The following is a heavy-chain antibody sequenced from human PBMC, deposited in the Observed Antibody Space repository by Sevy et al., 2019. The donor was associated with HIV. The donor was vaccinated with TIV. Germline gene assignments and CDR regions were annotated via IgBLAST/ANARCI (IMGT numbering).Heavy chain of an antibody. CDR3: AKEGNNSPDKFDS. Sequence: GGSLRLSCAASGFTFNKFAMSCVRQAPGKGLEWVSAISRKSLGTYYADPVKGRFSISRDDSKNMWYLQMSSLRGDDTAGYYCAKEGNNSPDKFDSWGQGTLVTVSS. J-gene: IGHJ4*02. V-gene: IGHV3-23*01. CDR2: ISRKSLGT. CDR1: GFTFNKFA. D-gene: IGHD1-1*01.